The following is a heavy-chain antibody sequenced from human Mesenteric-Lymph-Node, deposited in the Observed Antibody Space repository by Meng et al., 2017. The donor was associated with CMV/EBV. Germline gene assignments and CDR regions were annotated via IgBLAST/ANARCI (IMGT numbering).Heavy chain of an antibody. J-gene: IGHJ4*02. CDR2: INHSGST. D-gene: IGHD3-9*01. CDR1: CGSVSGYY. Sequence: HVQLHQWVAGLFKPSETLSVTCAVYCGSVSGYYWNWIRQSPEKGLEWIGEINHSGSTTYNPSFTSRIIISVDTSTNQISLNMSSVTAADTAVYYCARGSSYDILTGYFDYWGQGALVTVSS. CDR3: ARGSSYDILTGYFDY. V-gene: IGHV4-34*01.